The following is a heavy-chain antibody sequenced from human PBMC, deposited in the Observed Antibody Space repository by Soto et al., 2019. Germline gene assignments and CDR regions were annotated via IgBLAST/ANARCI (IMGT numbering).Heavy chain of an antibody. V-gene: IGHV3-30*18. D-gene: IGHD1-26*01. J-gene: IGHJ6*02. CDR2: ISYDGSNK. CDR3: AKATILPTIPWDYYYGMDV. CDR1: GFTFSSYG. Sequence: GGSLRLSCAASGFTFSSYGMHWVRQAPGKGLEWVAVISYDGSNKYYADSVKGRFTISRDNSKNTLYLQMNSLRAEDTAVYYCAKATILPTIPWDYYYGMDVWGQGTTVTVSS.